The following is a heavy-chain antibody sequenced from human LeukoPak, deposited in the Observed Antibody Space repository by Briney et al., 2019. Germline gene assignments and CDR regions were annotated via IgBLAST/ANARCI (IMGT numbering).Heavy chain of an antibody. D-gene: IGHD3-22*01. CDR3: AREGYHSSGYWRYFDY. V-gene: IGHV3-66*02. CDR2: IYSGGST. J-gene: IGHJ4*02. CDR1: GFTVSSNY. Sequence: GGSLRLSCAASGFTVSSNYMSWVRQAPGKGLEWVSVIYSGGSTYYADSVKGRFTISRDNSKNTLYLQMNSLRAEDTAVYYCAREGYHSSGYWRYFDYWGQGTLVTVSS.